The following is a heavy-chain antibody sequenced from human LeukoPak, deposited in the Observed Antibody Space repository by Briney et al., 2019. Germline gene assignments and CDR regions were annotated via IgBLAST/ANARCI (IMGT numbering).Heavy chain of an antibody. CDR1: GGSISTYY. D-gene: IGHD3-22*01. Sequence: SETLSLTCTVSGGSISTYYWSWIRQPPGKGLEWIGSMYYSGSTNYKPSLKSRVTISVDTSKNQFSLKLSSVTAADTAVYYCARHAYYYDRSGSYEAFDIWGQRTMVTVSS. CDR3: ARHAYYYDRSGSYEAFDI. V-gene: IGHV4-59*08. CDR2: MYYSGST. J-gene: IGHJ3*02.